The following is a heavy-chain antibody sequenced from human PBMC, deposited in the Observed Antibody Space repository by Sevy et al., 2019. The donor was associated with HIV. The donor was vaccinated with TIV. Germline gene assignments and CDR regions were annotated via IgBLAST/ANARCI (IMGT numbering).Heavy chain of an antibody. CDR3: ASKGYYDSSKYGMDV. CDR1: GYTFTGYY. Sequence: ASVKVSCKASGYTFTGYYMHWVRQAPGQGLEWMGWINPNSGGTNYAQKFQGRVTMTRDTSISTAYMELSRLRSDDTAVYYCASKGYYDSSKYGMDVWGQGTTVTVSS. V-gene: IGHV1-2*02. D-gene: IGHD3-22*01. J-gene: IGHJ6*02. CDR2: INPNSGGT.